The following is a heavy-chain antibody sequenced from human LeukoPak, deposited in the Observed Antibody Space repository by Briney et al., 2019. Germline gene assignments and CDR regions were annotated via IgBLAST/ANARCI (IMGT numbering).Heavy chain of an antibody. Sequence: SGPTLVNPTQTLTLTCTFSGFSLTTSGMSVSWIRQPPGKALEWLARIDWDDDKYYSTSLKTRLTISKDTSKNQVVLTMTNMDPVDTATYYCAHIITGLEATGYYFDYWGPGTLVTVSS. V-gene: IGHV2-70*11. CDR2: IDWDDDK. CDR3: AHIITGLEATGYYFDY. D-gene: IGHD1-14*01. J-gene: IGHJ4*02. CDR1: GFSLTTSGMS.